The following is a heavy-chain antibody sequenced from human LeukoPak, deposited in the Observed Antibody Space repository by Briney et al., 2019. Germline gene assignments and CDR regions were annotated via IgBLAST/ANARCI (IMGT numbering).Heavy chain of an antibody. V-gene: IGHV4-59*08. Sequence: PSETLSLTCTVSGGSISSYYWSWIRQPPGKGLEWIGYIYYSGSTNYNPSLRSRVTISVDRSKNQFSLRLNSVTAADTAVYYCARPLDTTLVNAFDIWGPGTMVTVS. D-gene: IGHD5-18*01. CDR3: ARPLDTTLVNAFDI. CDR1: GGSISSYY. CDR2: IYYSGST. J-gene: IGHJ3*02.